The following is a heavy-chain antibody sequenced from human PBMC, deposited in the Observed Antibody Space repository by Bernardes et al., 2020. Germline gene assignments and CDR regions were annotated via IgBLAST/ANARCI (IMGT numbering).Heavy chain of an antibody. V-gene: IGHV4-59*08. J-gene: IGHJ6*02. Sequence: SETLSLTCTVSGGSISSYYWSWIRQPPGKGLEWIWYIYYSGSTNYNPSLKSRVTISVDTSKNQFSLKLSSVTAADTAVYYCARDYPVGMDVWGQGTTVTVSS. CDR3: ARDYPVGMDV. CDR1: GGSISSYY. D-gene: IGHD3-16*01. CDR2: IYYSGST.